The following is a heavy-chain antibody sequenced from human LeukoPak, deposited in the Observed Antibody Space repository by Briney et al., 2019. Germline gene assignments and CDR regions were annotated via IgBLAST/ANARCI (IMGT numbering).Heavy chain of an antibody. CDR2: IYYSGST. V-gene: IGHV4-59*01. J-gene: IGHJ6*02. CDR1: GGSISSYY. Sequence: SETLPLTCTVSGGSISSYYWSWIRQPPGKGLEWIGYIYYSGSTNYNPSLKSRVTISVDTSKNQFSLKLSSVTAADTAVYYCARESAGIGMDVWGQGTTVTVSS. CDR3: ARESAGIGMDV. D-gene: IGHD1-1*01.